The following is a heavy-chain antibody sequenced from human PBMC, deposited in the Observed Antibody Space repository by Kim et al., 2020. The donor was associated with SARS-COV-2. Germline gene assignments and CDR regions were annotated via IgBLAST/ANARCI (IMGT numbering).Heavy chain of an antibody. V-gene: IGHV1-69*04. CDR1: GGTFSSYA. D-gene: IGHD2-21*02. CDR3: ARDSIPYCGGDCYSSD. CDR2: IIPILGIA. Sequence: SVKVSCKASGGTFSSYAISWVRQAPGQGLEWMGRIIPILGIANYAQKFQGRVTITADKSTSTAYMELSSLRSEDTAVYYCARDSIPYCGGDCYSSDWGQGTLVTVSS. J-gene: IGHJ4*02.